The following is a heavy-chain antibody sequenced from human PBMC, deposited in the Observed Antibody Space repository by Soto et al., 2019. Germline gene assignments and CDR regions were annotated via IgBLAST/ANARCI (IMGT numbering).Heavy chain of an antibody. CDR1: GFTFSSYS. CDR3: ARAEWLVSDAFDI. Sequence: GGSLRLSRAASGFTFSSYSMNWVRQAPGKGLEWVSSISSSSSYIYYADSVKGRFTISRDNAKNSLYLQMNSLRAEDTAVYYCARAEWLVSDAFDIWGQGTMVTVSS. D-gene: IGHD6-19*01. V-gene: IGHV3-21*01. J-gene: IGHJ3*02. CDR2: ISSSSSYI.